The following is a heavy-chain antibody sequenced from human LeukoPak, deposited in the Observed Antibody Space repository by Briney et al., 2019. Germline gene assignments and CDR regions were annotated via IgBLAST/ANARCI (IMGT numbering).Heavy chain of an antibody. J-gene: IGHJ5*02. CDR3: AHIRNCGRSSCYLPNFAP. CDR2: IYWDDDK. V-gene: IGHV2-5*02. D-gene: IGHD2-2*01. CDR1: GFSLTTRGVG. Sequence: SGPTLVNPTQTLTLTCTFSGFSLTTRGVGVGWIRQPPGKALEWLSLIYWDDDKRYSPSLKTRLTITKDTSKTQVVLVMTNMDPVDTATYYCAHIRNCGRSSCYLPNFAPWGQGTLVTVSS.